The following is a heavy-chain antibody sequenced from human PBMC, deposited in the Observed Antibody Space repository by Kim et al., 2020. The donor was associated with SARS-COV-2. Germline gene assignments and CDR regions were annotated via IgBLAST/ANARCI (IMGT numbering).Heavy chain of an antibody. Sequence: VESLKISCKASGYSFTTHWIGWVRQMPGKGLEWMGIIYPGDSDTRYSPSFQGQVTISADKSIGTAYLQWSRLRASDTAMYYCARASDYSSGGSCYDYWGQGTLLTVSS. CDR1: GYSFTTHW. CDR2: IYPGDSDT. V-gene: IGHV5-51*01. J-gene: IGHJ4*02. CDR3: ARASDYSSGGSCYDY. D-gene: IGHD2-15*01.